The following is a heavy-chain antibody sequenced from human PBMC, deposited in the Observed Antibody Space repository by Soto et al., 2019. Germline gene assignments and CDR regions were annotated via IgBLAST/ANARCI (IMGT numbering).Heavy chain of an antibody. V-gene: IGHV3-15*01. J-gene: IGHJ4*02. CDR2: IKSKTDGGTT. Sequence: PGGSLRLSCAASGFTFSNVWLSWVRQAPGKGLEWVGRIKSKTDGGTTDYTAPVKGRFTISRDDSKNTLYLQMNSLKIEDTAVYYCTTGSTSTKNYWGQGTLVTVSS. CDR1: GFTFSNVW. CDR3: TTGSTSTKNY. D-gene: IGHD6-6*01.